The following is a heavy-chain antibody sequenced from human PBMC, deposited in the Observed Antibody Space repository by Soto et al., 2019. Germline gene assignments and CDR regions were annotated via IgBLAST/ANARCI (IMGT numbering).Heavy chain of an antibody. CDR3: ASWGYFRSTSCYGKPFDY. Sequence: QVQLVQSGAEVKKPGSSVKVSCKASGGTFSSYAISWVRQAPGQGLEWMGGIIPIFGTANYAQKFQGRVTITADKSTSTAYMELSSLRSEDTAVYYCASWGYFRSTSCYGKPFDYWGQGTLVTVSS. CDR2: IIPIFGTA. D-gene: IGHD2-2*01. J-gene: IGHJ4*02. V-gene: IGHV1-69*06. CDR1: GGTFSSYA.